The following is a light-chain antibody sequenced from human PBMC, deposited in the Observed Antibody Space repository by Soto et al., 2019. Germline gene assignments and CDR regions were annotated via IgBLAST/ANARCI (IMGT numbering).Light chain of an antibody. CDR3: QQRNDWRRGT. J-gene: IGKJ5*01. V-gene: IGKV3-11*01. CDR1: QSVYRS. CDR2: DAS. Sequence: EILLTQSPATLSLSPGGRATLSCRASQSVYRSLAWYQQKPGQAPRLLIYDASNRATGVPARFSGSGSGTDFTLTISSLEPEDFAVYYCQQRNDWRRGTFGQGTRLEIK.